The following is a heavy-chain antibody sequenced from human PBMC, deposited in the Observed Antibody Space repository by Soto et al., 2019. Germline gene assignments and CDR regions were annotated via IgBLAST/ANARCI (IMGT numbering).Heavy chain of an antibody. J-gene: IGHJ4*02. V-gene: IGHV1-18*01. Sequence: ASVKVSCKASGYTFTNYMISWVRQAPGQGLEWMGRTSDYNGNADHSQKLQGRVTMTTDTSTNTAYMELRSLTSDDTAVYYCARAPGSYFYYFDSWGQGTQVTVSS. CDR2: TSDYNGNA. CDR1: GYTFTNYM. CDR3: ARAPGSYFYYFDS. D-gene: IGHD3-10*01.